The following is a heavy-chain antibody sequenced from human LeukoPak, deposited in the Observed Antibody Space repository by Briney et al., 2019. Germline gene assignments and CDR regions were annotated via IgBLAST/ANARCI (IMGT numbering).Heavy chain of an antibody. CDR3: ARVRRYCSSTSCFTWFDP. D-gene: IGHD2-2*01. CDR1: GGSISSGYYY. Sequence: PSETLSLTCTVSGGSISSGYYYWSWIRQPPGKGLEWIGYIYYSGSTYSNPSLKSRVTISVETSKNQSSLKLSSVTAADTAGYYCARVRRYCSSTSCFTWFDPWGRGTLVTVSS. CDR2: IYYSGST. J-gene: IGHJ5*02. V-gene: IGHV4-30-4*01.